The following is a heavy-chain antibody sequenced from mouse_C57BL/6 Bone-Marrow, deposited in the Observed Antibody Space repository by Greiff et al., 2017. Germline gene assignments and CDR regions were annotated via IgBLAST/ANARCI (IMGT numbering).Heavy chain of an antibody. V-gene: IGHV5-2*01. J-gene: IGHJ4*01. CDR3: ARRSYDYDGYYDMDY. D-gene: IGHD2-4*01. Sequence: EVLLVESGRGLVQPGESLKLSCESNEYEFPSHDMSWVRKTPEKRLELVAAINSDGGSTYYPDTMERRFIISRDNTKKTLYLQMSSLRSEDTALYYCARRSYDYDGYYDMDYWGQGTSVTVSS. CDR2: INSDGGST. CDR1: EYEFPSHD.